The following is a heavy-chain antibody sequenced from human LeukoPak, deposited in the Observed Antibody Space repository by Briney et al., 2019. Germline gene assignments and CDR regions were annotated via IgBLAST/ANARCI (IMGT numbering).Heavy chain of an antibody. CDR3: ARGQGATVPQVGKNWFDP. CDR1: IDSFSNYH. V-gene: IGHV4-34*01. D-gene: IGHD1-26*01. CDR2: VNESGGT. Sequence: SETLSLTCAVYIDSFSNYHWNWIRQTPAKGMEWIGEVNESGGTNISPSLRSRVILSVDTSKNQFSLKLISVTVADTAIYYCARGQGATVPQVGKNWFDPWGQGTRVTISS. J-gene: IGHJ5*02.